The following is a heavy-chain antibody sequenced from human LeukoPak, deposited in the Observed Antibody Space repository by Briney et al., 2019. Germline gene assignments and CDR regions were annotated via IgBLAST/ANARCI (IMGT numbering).Heavy chain of an antibody. V-gene: IGHV4-30-4*08. D-gene: IGHD3-3*01. CDR2: IYYSGST. J-gene: IGHJ4*02. CDR3: ARGQPFDTFWSGSTQYYFDY. CDR1: GGSISSGDYY. Sequence: PSQTLSLTCTVSGGSISSGDYYWSWIRQPPGKGLEWIGYIYYSGSTYYNPSLKSRVTISVDTSKNQFSLKLSSVTAADTAVYYCARGQPFDTFWSGSTQYYFDYWGQGNLVTVSS.